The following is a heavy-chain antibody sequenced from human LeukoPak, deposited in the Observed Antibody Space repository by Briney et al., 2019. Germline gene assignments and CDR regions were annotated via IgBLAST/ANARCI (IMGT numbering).Heavy chain of an antibody. J-gene: IGHJ4*02. V-gene: IGHV1-69*04. CDR3: ARDSCSSTSCYEGGADY. D-gene: IGHD2-2*01. Sequence: SVKVSCKASGGTFSSYAISWVRQAPGQGLEWMGRIIPILGIANYAQKFQGRVTITADKSTSTAYMELSSLRSEDTAVYYCARDSCSSTSCYEGGADYWGQGTLVTVSS. CDR1: GGTFSSYA. CDR2: IIPILGIA.